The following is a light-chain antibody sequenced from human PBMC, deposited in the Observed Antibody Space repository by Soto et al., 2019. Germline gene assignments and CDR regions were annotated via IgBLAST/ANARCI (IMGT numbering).Light chain of an antibody. CDR3: HQYATSPYT. CDR2: GAS. CDR1: QSLSNVF. V-gene: IGKV3-20*01. J-gene: IGKJ2*01. Sequence: DIVLTQSPGTLSLSPGEGATLSCRASQSLSNVFLAWYQQKPGQAPRLLIYGASRRATGIPDRFSGSGSGTGFTLTISRLEPEDFAVYFCHQYATSPYTFGQGTKLEIK.